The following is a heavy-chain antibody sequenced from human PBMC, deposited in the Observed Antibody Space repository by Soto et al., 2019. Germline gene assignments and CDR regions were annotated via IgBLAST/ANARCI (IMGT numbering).Heavy chain of an antibody. CDR2: ISYDGSNK. V-gene: IGHV3-30-3*01. CDR3: ARKSCNSGSCYPQLDY. J-gene: IGHJ4*02. Sequence: QVQLVESGGGVVQPGRSLRLSCAASGFTFSSYAMHWVRQAPGKGLEWVAVISYDGSNKYYADSVKGRFTIPRDNSNTKLYLQINSLRAEDTYVYYCARKSCNSGSCYPQLDYWGQGTPVTASS. D-gene: IGHD2-15*01. CDR1: GFTFSSYA.